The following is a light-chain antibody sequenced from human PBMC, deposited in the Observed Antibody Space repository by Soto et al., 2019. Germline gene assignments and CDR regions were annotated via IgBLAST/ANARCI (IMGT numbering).Light chain of an antibody. CDR1: RTIDNY. J-gene: IGKJ5*01. CDR2: ATS. V-gene: IGKV1-39*01. Sequence: IQMTQSPSSLSASLGDRVTITGRASRTIDNYLNWYQQKPGRAPELLVYATSSLQSGVPSRFTGGGSGTHFTLTISGLEPEDFATYFCKQSYNPPITFGQGTRLEIK. CDR3: KQSYNPPIT.